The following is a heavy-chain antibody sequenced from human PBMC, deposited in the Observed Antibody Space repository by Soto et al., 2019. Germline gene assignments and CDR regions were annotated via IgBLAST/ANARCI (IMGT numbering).Heavy chain of an antibody. V-gene: IGHV1-18*04. CDR1: GYTFTSYG. CDR3: ARAPHPQRPSSGSLGY. J-gene: IGHJ4*02. Sequence: ASVKVSCKASGYTFTSYGISWVRQAPGQGLEWMGWISAYNGNTNYAQKLQGRVTMTTDTSTSTAYMELRSLRSDDTAVYYCARAPHPQRPSSGSLGYWGQGTLVTVSS. CDR2: ISAYNGNT. D-gene: IGHD3-10*01.